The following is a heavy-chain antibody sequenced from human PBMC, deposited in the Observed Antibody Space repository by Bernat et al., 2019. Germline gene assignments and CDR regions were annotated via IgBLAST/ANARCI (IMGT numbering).Heavy chain of an antibody. J-gene: IGHJ4*02. CDR2: IRSKAKSYAT. V-gene: IGHV3-73*02. D-gene: IGHD1-20*01. CDR1: GFTFSGSA. Sequence: EVQLVESGGGLVQPGGSLKLSCAASGFTFSGSAMHWVRQASGKGLEWVGRIRSKAKSYATANAASVEGRFTISSDDSKDTAYLQMNSLKTEDTAVYSCTRGITGTTPYFDYWGQGTLVTVSS. CDR3: TRGITGTTPYFDY.